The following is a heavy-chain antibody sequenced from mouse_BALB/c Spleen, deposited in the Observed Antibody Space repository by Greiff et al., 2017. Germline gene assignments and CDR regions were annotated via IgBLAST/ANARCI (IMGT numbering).Heavy chain of an antibody. J-gene: IGHJ2*01. CDR3: ALSFDY. CDR2: IDPANGNT. Sequence: VHVKQSGAELVKPGASVKLSCTASGFNIKDTYMHWVKQRPEQGLEWIGRIDPANGNTKYDPKFQGKATITADTSSNTAYLQLSSLTSEDTAVYYCALSFDYWGQGTTLTVSS. V-gene: IGHV14-3*02. CDR1: GFNIKDTY.